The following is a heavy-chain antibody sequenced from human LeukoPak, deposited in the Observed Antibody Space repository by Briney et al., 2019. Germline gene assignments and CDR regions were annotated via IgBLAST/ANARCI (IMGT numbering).Heavy chain of an antibody. Sequence: PGGSLRLSCEASGFTLSTYWMNWVRQVPGKGLDWVANINPDGSGKRYVDSVKGRFTIARDNADNSLSLQMNSLRAEDTAVYYCASWGAGGNSWGQGTPVTVSS. CDR2: INPDGSGK. D-gene: IGHD3-16*01. V-gene: IGHV3-7*01. CDR3: ASWGAGGNS. CDR1: GFTLSTYW. J-gene: IGHJ4*02.